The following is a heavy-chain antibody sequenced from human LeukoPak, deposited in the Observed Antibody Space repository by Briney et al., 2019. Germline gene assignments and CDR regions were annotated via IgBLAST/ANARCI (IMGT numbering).Heavy chain of an antibody. CDR2: IYSGGDT. Sequence: GGSLRLSCAASGFTFSSYAMSWVRQAPGKGLEWVSVIYSGGDTYYADSVKGRFTISRDNSKNTLYLQMNSLRVEDTAVYYCARDYGSGGYVFDHWGQGTLVTVSS. J-gene: IGHJ4*02. D-gene: IGHD3-10*01. V-gene: IGHV3-66*01. CDR1: GFTFSSYA. CDR3: ARDYGSGGYVFDH.